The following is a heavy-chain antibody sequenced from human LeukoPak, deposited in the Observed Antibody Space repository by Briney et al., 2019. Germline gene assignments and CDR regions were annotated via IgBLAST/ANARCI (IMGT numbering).Heavy chain of an antibody. V-gene: IGHV4-59*01. Sequence: PSETLSLTCVVSGGSISPYYWSWIRQSPGKGLEWIGCIDPSGSASYNPSLKSRVTIFVDTSKNLFSLILTSVSASDTAIYYCARDHWLFSSKTWYYYGMDVWGQGTTVTVSS. CDR2: IDPSGSA. CDR1: GGSISPYY. CDR3: ARDHWLFSSKTWYYYGMDV. D-gene: IGHD3-9*01. J-gene: IGHJ6*02.